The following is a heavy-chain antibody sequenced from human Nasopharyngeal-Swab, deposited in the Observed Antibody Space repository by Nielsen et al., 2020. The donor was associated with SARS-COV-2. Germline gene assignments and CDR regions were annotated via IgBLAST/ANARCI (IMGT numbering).Heavy chain of an antibody. Sequence: GESLKISCAASGFRFDSYAMSWVRQAPGKGLEWVSAIRGSGITTYYADSVKGRFTISRDNSKNTVYLQMDSLRAEDTAVYYCARLVGAYKWYFDIWGRGTLVTVSS. CDR3: ARLVGAYKWYFDI. J-gene: IGHJ2*01. V-gene: IGHV3-23*01. CDR2: IRGSGITT. CDR1: GFRFDSYA. D-gene: IGHD1-26*01.